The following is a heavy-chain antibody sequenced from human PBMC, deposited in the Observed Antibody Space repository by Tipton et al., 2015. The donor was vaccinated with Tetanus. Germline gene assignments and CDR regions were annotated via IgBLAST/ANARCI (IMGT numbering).Heavy chain of an antibody. CDR1: GASIASGAYY. CDR3: ARHIGTTDAGWSDH. CDR2: IFYSGTT. V-gene: IGHV4-39*01. D-gene: IGHD1-7*01. Sequence: TLSLTCTVSGASIASGAYYWGWIRQPPGKGLEWIGGIFYSGTTRFNPSLRSRVYLPLDTSRNDFTLKLSSVTAADTAVYYCARHIGTTDAGWSDHWGQGTLVTVSS. J-gene: IGHJ5*02.